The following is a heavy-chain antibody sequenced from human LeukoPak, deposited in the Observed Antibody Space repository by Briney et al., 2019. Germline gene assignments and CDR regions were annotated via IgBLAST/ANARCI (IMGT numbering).Heavy chain of an antibody. D-gene: IGHD4-11*01. CDR2: IYPGDSDT. Sequence: GESLKISCKESGYSFANNWIGWVRQMPGKGLEWMGIIYPGDSDTRYSPSFQGQVTISADKSINTAYLQWSSLKASDTAMYYCARQLQWRDGIDYWGQGTLVTVSS. V-gene: IGHV5-51*01. J-gene: IGHJ4*02. CDR1: GYSFANNW. CDR3: ARQLQWRDGIDY.